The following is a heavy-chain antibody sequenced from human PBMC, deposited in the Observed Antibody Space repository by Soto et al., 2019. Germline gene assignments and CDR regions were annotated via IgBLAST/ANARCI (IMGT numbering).Heavy chain of an antibody. D-gene: IGHD3-9*01. V-gene: IGHV4-34*01. CDR1: GGAFSGYY. J-gene: IGHJ2*01. CDR3: ARESHNILTGPPWAWYVDR. Sequence: QVQLQQWGAGPLRPLETLSLTCGVSGGAFSGYYWAWIRQSPGKGLEWIGEINDRGSLNYNPSLTSRVTISVDTSKNHSSLTRLSATAADTSVYSCARESHNILTGPPWAWYVDRWGRGTLVTVSS. CDR2: INDRGSL.